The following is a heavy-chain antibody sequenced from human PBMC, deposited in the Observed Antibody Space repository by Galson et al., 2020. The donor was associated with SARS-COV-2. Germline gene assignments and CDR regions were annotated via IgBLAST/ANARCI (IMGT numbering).Heavy chain of an antibody. Sequence: SEPLSLTCAVYGGSFKNYYWTWIRQSPGKGLQWIGEINHRGRTNYDPSLQGRVALSVDTSKNQFSLRLSSVTAADTAVYYCVRGAEERRIIVVVPYYYTYMDVWGGGTAVTVSS. D-gene: IGHD2-2*01. CDR1: GGSFKNYY. J-gene: IGHJ6*03. CDR3: VRGAEERRIIVVVPYYYTYMDV. V-gene: IGHV4-34*01. CDR2: INHRGRT.